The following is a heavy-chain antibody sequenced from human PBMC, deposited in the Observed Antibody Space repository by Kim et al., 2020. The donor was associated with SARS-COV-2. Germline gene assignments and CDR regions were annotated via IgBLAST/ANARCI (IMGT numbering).Heavy chain of an antibody. D-gene: IGHD3-3*01. J-gene: IGHJ5*02. Sequence: SETLSLTCAVYGGSFSGYYWSWIRQPPGKGLEWIGEINHSGSTNYNPSLKSRVTISVDTSKNQFSLKLSSVTAADTAVYYCARGVLRFLEWFEQYNWFDPWGQGTLVTVSS. V-gene: IGHV4-34*01. CDR2: INHSGST. CDR1: GGSFSGYY. CDR3: ARGVLRFLEWFEQYNWFDP.